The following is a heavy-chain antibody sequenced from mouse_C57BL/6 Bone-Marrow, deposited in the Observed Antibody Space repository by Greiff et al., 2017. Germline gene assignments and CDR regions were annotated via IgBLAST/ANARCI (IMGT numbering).Heavy chain of an antibody. CDR1: GYTFTSYW. D-gene: IGHD1-1*01. V-gene: IGHV1-55*01. Sequence: QVHVKQPGAELVKPGASVKMSCKASGYTFTSYWITWVKQRPGQGLEWIGDIYPGSGSTNYNEKFKSKATLTVDTSSSTAYMQLSSLTSEDSAVYYCARYDYYGSSYSNWYFDVWGTGTTVTVSS. CDR3: ARYDYYGSSYSNWYFDV. CDR2: IYPGSGST. J-gene: IGHJ1*03.